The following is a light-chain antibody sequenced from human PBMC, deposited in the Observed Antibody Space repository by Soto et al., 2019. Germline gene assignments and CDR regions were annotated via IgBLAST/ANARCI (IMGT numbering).Light chain of an antibody. CDR3: QQYGSSPLT. Sequence: ETVLTQSQGTLSLSPGERATFSCRASQSVSSSSLAWYQQKPGQAPRLLIYGASSRAAGVPDRFSGSGSGTDFTLTISRLGPEDFAVYYCQQYGSSPLTFGGGTKVDIK. CDR1: QSVSSSS. V-gene: IGKV3-20*01. CDR2: GAS. J-gene: IGKJ4*01.